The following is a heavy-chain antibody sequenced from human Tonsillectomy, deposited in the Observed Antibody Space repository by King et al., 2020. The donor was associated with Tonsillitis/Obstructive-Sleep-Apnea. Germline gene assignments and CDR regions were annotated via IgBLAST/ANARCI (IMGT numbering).Heavy chain of an antibody. CDR1: GFTFSNYG. V-gene: IGHV3-30*03. D-gene: IGHD2-2*01. CDR2: ISYDGSNK. CDR3: ARGSGYCSSASCPYNWFDP. Sequence: GQLVQSGGGVVQPGRSLRLSCAASGFTFSNYGMYWVRQAPGKGLEGVAVISYDGSNKYYVDSVKVRFTISRDNSKNTLYLQMNSLRAEDTAVYYCARGSGYCSSASCPYNWFDPWGQGTLVTVSS. J-gene: IGHJ5*02.